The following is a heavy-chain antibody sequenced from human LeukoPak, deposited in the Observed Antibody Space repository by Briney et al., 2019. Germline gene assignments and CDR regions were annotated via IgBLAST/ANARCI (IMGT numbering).Heavy chain of an antibody. V-gene: IGHV4-61*02. D-gene: IGHD4-23*01. CDR3: ARRGGHGGSFDY. CDR2: IYTSGST. Sequence: SETLSLTCTVSGGSISSGSYYWSWIRQPAGKGLEWIGRIYTSGSTNYNPSLKSRVTISVDTSKNQFSLKLSSVTAADTAVYYCARRGGHGGSFDYWGQGTLVTVSS. CDR1: GGSISSGSYY. J-gene: IGHJ4*02.